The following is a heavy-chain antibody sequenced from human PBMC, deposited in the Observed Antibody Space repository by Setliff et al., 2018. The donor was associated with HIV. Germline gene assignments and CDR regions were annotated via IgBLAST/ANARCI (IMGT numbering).Heavy chain of an antibody. Sequence: PGGSLRLSCAASGFTFSSYWMNWVRQAPAKGLEWVANISPDGSATYYVDSVKGRFTISRDNAKNSLYLQMNSLRAEDTALYYCAKQRYYDGNDGFDVWGQGTMVTVSS. CDR2: ISPDGSAT. CDR1: GFTFSSYW. J-gene: IGHJ3*01. V-gene: IGHV3-7*03. CDR3: AKQRYYDGNDGFDV. D-gene: IGHD3-3*01.